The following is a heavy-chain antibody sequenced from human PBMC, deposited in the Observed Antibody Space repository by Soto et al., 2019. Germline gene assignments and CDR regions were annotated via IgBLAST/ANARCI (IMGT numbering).Heavy chain of an antibody. Sequence: GASVKVSCKASGYTFTGYYMHWVRQAPGQGLEWMGWINPNSGGTNYAQKFQGRVTMTRDTSISTAYMELSRLRSDDTAVYYCARDPSDGYGDYGGSLDYWGQGTLVTVSS. CDR2: INPNSGGT. D-gene: IGHD4-17*01. CDR3: ARDPSDGYGDYGGSLDY. V-gene: IGHV1-2*02. J-gene: IGHJ4*02. CDR1: GYTFTGYY.